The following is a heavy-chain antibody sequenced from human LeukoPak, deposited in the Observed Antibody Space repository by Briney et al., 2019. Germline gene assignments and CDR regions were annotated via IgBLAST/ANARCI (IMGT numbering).Heavy chain of an antibody. V-gene: IGHV3-9*03. CDR3: AKAAAVDAFDI. J-gene: IGHJ3*02. Sequence: GGSLRLSCAASGFTFDDYAMHWVRQAPGKGLEWVSGISWNSGSIGYADSVKGRFTISRDNAKNSLYLQMNSLRAEDMALYYCAKAAAVDAFDIWGQGTMVTVS. CDR1: GFTFDDYA. CDR2: ISWNSGSI. D-gene: IGHD6-13*01.